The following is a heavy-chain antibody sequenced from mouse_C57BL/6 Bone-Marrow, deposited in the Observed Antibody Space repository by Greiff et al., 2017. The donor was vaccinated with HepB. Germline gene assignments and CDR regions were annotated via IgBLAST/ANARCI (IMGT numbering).Heavy chain of an antibody. CDR1: GFTFSDYY. Sequence: DVHLVESEGGLVQPGSSMKLSCTASGFTFSDYYMAWVRQVPEKGLEWVANINYDGSSTYYLDSLKSRFIISRDNAKNILYLQMSSLKSEDTATYYCAREGYYGIGYFDVWGTRTTVTVSS. CDR3: AREGYYGIGYFDV. CDR2: INYDGSST. D-gene: IGHD1-1*01. V-gene: IGHV5-16*01. J-gene: IGHJ1*03.